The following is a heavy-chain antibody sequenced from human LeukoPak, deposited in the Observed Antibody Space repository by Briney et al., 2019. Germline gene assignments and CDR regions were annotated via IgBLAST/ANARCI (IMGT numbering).Heavy chain of an antibody. CDR2: IKQDGSES. D-gene: IGHD3-22*01. V-gene: IGHV3-7*04. Sequence: PGGSLRLSCAASGFTFSSYWMSWVRQAPGKGLEWVANIKQDGSESYYVDSVKGRFTFSRDNAKNSLYLQINSLRAEDTAVYYCAKEIQGPVVGGSWGQGTLVTVAS. J-gene: IGHJ5*02. CDR1: GFTFSSYW. CDR3: AKEIQGPVVGGS.